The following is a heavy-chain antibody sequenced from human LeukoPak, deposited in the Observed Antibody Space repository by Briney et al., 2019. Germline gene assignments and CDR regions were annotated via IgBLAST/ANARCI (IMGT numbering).Heavy chain of an antibody. D-gene: IGHD3-22*01. CDR3: ARDDSSGYYLRYYYYGMDV. Sequence: ASVKVSCKASGYTFTGYYMHWVRQAPGQGLEWMGWINPNSGGTNYAQKFQGWVTMTRDTSISTAYMELSRLRSDDTAVYYCARDDSSGYYLRYYYYGMDVWGQGTTVTVSS. CDR2: INPNSGGT. CDR1: GYTFTGYY. V-gene: IGHV1-2*04. J-gene: IGHJ6*02.